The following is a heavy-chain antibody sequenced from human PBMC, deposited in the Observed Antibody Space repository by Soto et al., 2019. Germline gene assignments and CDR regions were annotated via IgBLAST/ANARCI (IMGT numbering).Heavy chain of an antibody. J-gene: IGHJ6*02. CDR2: ISAYNGNT. D-gene: IGHD1-26*01. CDR3: ARSRGELADPYYYGMDV. Sequence: QVQLVQSGAEVKKPGASVKVSCKASGYTFTSYGISWVRQAPGQGLEWMGWISAYNGNTNYAQKLQGRVTMTTDTSTRTAYMELRSLRSDDTAVYYCARSRGELADPYYYGMDVWGQGTTVTVSS. CDR1: GYTFTSYG. V-gene: IGHV1-18*04.